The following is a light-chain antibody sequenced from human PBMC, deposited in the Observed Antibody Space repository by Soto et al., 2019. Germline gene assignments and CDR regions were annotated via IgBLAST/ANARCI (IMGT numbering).Light chain of an antibody. V-gene: IGLV2-8*01. Sequence: QSGLTEPPAASGSPGQSVTISCTGTSSDVGGYSSVAWFQHHPGKAPKLMIYEVSKRPSGVPDRFSGSKSGNTASLTVSGLQAEDEADYYCISYAGSNNYVFGTGTKVTVL. CDR1: SSDVGGYSS. J-gene: IGLJ1*01. CDR3: ISYAGSNNYV. CDR2: EVS.